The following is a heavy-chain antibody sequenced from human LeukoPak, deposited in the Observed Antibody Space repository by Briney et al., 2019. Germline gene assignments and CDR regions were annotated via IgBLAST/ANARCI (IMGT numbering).Heavy chain of an antibody. V-gene: IGHV3-53*01. CDR3: ARETPGYSSGWYSTWGYYFDY. Sequence: GALRLSCAASGFTVSSNYMSWVRQAPRKGLEWVSAIYSGGSTYYTDSVKCRFTIPTDDSKNTLYLQMKCLVSEATAVYYCARETPGYSSGWYSTWGYYFDYWGEGTLVTVSS. D-gene: IGHD6-19*01. J-gene: IGHJ4*02. CDR1: GFTVSSNY. CDR2: IYSGGST.